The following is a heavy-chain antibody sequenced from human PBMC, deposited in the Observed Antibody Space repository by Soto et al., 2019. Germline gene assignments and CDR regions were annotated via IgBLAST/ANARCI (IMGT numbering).Heavy chain of an antibody. CDR2: IYPGDSDT. CDR3: ARRGWLEFDY. D-gene: IGHD6-19*01. Sequence: WIKQPPGKGLEWMGIIYPGDSDTRYSPSFQGQVTISADKSISTAYLQWSSLKASDTAMYYCARRGWLEFDYWGQGTLVTVSS. V-gene: IGHV5-51*07. J-gene: IGHJ4*02.